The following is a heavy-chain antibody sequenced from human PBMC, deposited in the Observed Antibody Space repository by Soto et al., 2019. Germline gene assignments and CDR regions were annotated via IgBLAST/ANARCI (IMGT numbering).Heavy chain of an antibody. CDR3: AHRPSGWYLFDY. V-gene: IGHV2-5*01. D-gene: IGHD6-19*01. CDR1: VFSLSHIRVG. J-gene: IGHJ4*02. CDR2: VFSNDDK. Sequence: SGPTLVNPPETLTLTCPVSVFSLSHIRVGVGWIRQPPGKALEWLAHVFSNDDKRYSPSLKARLTITKDTSKIQVVLTMTNMDPVDTATYYCAHRPSGWYLFDYWGQGTLVTVSS.